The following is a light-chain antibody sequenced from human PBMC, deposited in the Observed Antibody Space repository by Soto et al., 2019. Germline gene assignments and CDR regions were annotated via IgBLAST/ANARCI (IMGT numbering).Light chain of an antibody. J-gene: IGLJ2*01. CDR1: SSNIGAGYD. V-gene: IGLV1-40*01. Sequence: QSVLTQPPSVSGAPGQRVTISCTGSSSNIGAGYDVHWYQQLPGTAPKLLIYGNSNRPSGVPDRFSGSKSGTSASLAITGLQAEDVADYYCQSYDSSLSGSKFGGGTKVTVL. CDR2: GNS. CDR3: QSYDSSLSGSK.